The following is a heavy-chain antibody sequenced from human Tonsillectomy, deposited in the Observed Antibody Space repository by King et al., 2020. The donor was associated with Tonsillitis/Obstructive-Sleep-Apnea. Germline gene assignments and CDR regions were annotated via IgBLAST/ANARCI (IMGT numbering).Heavy chain of an antibody. J-gene: IGHJ4*02. CDR1: GFTFSNYA. D-gene: IGHD1-26*01. V-gene: IGHV3-23*04. Sequence: QLVQSGGGLVQPGGSLRLSCAASGFTFSNYAMSWVRQAPGKGLEWVSAVSGSGRDTYYPDSVMGRFTISRDKSKNTLYLQMHSLRAEDTAVYYCAKAPNSGSHYYFDYWGQGTLVTVSS. CDR3: AKAPNSGSHYYFDY. CDR2: VSGSGRDT.